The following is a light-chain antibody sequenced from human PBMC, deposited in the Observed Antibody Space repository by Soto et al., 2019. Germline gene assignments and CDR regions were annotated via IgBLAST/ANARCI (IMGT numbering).Light chain of an antibody. CDR1: QSFSSTF. V-gene: IGKV3-20*01. J-gene: IGKJ4*01. CDR2: GAS. Sequence: EILLTQSPDSLSLSPGDRATLSCRASQSFSSTFFAWYQQKPGQAPRLLIYGASSRATGIPDRFSGSGSGTDFTLTISSLQSEDFAVYYCQQYNNWPLTFGGGTKVEIK. CDR3: QQYNNWPLT.